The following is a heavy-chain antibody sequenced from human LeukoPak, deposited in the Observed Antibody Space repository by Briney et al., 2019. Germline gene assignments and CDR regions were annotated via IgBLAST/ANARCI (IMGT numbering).Heavy chain of an antibody. CDR2: ISYDGSNK. D-gene: IGHD2-2*01. CDR1: GFTFSSYS. V-gene: IGHV3-30-3*01. Sequence: PGGSLRLSCAASGFTFSSYSMNWVRQAPGKGLEWVAVISYDGSNKYYADSVKGRFTISRDNSKNTLYLQMNSLRAEDTAVYYCARGKGYCSSTSCYPGAFDIWGQGTMVTVSS. CDR3: ARGKGYCSSTSCYPGAFDI. J-gene: IGHJ3*02.